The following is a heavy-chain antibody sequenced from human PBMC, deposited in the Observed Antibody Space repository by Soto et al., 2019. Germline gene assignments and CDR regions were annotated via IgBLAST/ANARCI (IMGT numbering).Heavy chain of an antibody. J-gene: IGHJ5*02. CDR2: IYYDGST. V-gene: IGHV4-39*01. D-gene: IGHD3-22*01. CDR1: GGSISSHSYF. Sequence: PSETLSLTCTVSGGSISSHSYFWGWIRHSPGKGLEWIGSIYYDGSTSYNPSLKSRVTISVDTSKNQFSLKLSSVTAADTAVYYPATGYFYDASGSAWRPRGRLTLVPVSS. CDR3: ATGYFYDASGSAWRP.